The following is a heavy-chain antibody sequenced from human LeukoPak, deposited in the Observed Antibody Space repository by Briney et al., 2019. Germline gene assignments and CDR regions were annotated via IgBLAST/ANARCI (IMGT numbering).Heavy chain of an antibody. CDR3: AADPVRGDSFDY. CDR1: GFTFTSSA. Sequence: GASVKVSCKASGFTFTSSAVQWVRQARGQRLEWIGWIVVGSGNTNYAQKFQERVTITRDMSTSTAYMELSSLRSEDTAVYYCAADPVRGDSFDYWGQGTLVPVSS. D-gene: IGHD2-21*02. CDR2: IVVGSGNT. V-gene: IGHV1-58*01. J-gene: IGHJ4*02.